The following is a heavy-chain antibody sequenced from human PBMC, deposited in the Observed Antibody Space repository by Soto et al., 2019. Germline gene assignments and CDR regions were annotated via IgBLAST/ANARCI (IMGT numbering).Heavy chain of an antibody. J-gene: IGHJ4*02. V-gene: IGHV3-48*02. D-gene: IGHD3-10*01. CDR2: ISSSSDTI. Sequence: QAPGKGLEWISYISSSSDTIYYADSVKGRFIISRDNVKNSVFLQMNSLRDEDSATYYCASHLGSYDVDYWGQGTLVTVSS. CDR3: ASHLGSYDVDY.